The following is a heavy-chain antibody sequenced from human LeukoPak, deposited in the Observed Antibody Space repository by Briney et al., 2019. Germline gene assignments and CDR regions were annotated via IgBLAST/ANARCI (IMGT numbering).Heavy chain of an antibody. J-gene: IGHJ4*02. Sequence: GGSLRLSCAASGFTFSSYSMNWVRQAPGKGLEWVSSIISSSYIYYADSVKGRFTISRDNAKNSLYLQMNSLGAEDTAVYYCARDLEEYCSGGSCSLFDYWGQGTLVTVSS. CDR3: ARDLEEYCSGGSCSLFDY. CDR2: IISSSYI. V-gene: IGHV3-21*06. CDR1: GFTFSSYS. D-gene: IGHD2-15*01.